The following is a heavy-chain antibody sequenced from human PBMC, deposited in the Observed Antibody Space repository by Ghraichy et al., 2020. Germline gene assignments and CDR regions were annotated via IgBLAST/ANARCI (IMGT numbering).Heavy chain of an antibody. CDR2: IYGSDST. D-gene: IGHD3-3*01. CDR1: GGSISSYY. CDR3: ARHRIGVTRDLDY. J-gene: IGHJ4*02. Sequence: SETLSLTCTVSGGSISSYYWSWIRQPPGKGLEWIGYIYGSDSTNYNPALKSRVTISVGTSKNQFSLKLSSVTAADTAVYHCARHRIGVTRDLDYWGQGTLVTVSS. V-gene: IGHV4-59*08.